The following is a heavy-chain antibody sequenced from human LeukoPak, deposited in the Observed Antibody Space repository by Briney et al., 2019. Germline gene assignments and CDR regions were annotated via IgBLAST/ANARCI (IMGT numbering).Heavy chain of an antibody. Sequence: SETLSLTCTVSGGSISSYYWSWIRQPPGKGLEWIGEINHSGSTNYNPSLKSRVTISVDTSKNQFSLKLSSVTAADTAVYYCALVVPAAISAASGFDPWGQGTLVTVSS. CDR1: GGSISSYY. D-gene: IGHD2-2*01. CDR3: ALVVPAAISAASGFDP. CDR2: INHSGST. J-gene: IGHJ5*02. V-gene: IGHV4-34*01.